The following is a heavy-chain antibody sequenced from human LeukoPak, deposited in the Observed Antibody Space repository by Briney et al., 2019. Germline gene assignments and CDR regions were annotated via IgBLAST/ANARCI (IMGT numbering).Heavy chain of an antibody. CDR3: ARHPTDPPIPNWFDP. CDR2: IYYSGST. J-gene: IGHJ5*02. Sequence: SETLSLTCTVSGGSISSSSYYWGWIRQPPGKGLEWIGSIYYSGSTYYNPSLKIQFTISVATPKNQFPLKLSSVTAADTAVYYCARHPTDPPIPNWFDPWGQGTLVTVSS. CDR1: GGSISSSSYY. D-gene: IGHD2-21*01. V-gene: IGHV4-39*01.